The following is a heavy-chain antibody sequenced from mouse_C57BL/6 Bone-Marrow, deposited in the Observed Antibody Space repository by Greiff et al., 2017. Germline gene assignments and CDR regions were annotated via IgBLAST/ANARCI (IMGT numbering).Heavy chain of an antibody. V-gene: IGHV5-2*01. CDR2: ITSDGGST. Sequence: EVQVVESGGGLVQPGESLKLSCESNEYEFPSPDMSWVRKTPEKRLELVAAITSDGGSTYSPDTMERLFIISRDNTKKTLYLQMSSLRSEDTAVYYCGGSSGSGGAYWGQGTLVTVSA. CDR3: GGSSGSGGAY. D-gene: IGHD3-2*02. J-gene: IGHJ3*01. CDR1: EYEFPSPD.